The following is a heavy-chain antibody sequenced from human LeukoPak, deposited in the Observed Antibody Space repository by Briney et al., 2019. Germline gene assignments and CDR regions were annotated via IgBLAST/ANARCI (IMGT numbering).Heavy chain of an antibody. CDR1: GYTFTSYD. Sequence: ASVTVSCKASGYTFTSYDINWVRQATGQGLEWMGWMNPNSGNTGYAQKFQGRVTMTRNTSISTAYMELSSLRSEDTAVYYCAITAVPAAGTNWFDPWGQGTLVTVSS. CDR2: MNPNSGNT. J-gene: IGHJ5*02. CDR3: AITAVPAAGTNWFDP. V-gene: IGHV1-8*01. D-gene: IGHD2-2*01.